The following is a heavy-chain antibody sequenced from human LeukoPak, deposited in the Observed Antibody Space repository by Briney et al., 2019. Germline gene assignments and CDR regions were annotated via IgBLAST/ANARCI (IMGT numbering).Heavy chain of an antibody. D-gene: IGHD4-17*01. V-gene: IGHV4-61*02. J-gene: IGHJ2*01. Sequence: SEILSLTCTVSGGSISSGSYYWSWIRQPAGKGLEWIGRIYTSGSTNYNPSLKSRVTISVDTSKNQFSLKLSSVTAADTAVYYCARDGTYGDYVWYFDLWGRGTLVTVSS. CDR1: GGSISSGSYY. CDR3: ARDGTYGDYVWYFDL. CDR2: IYTSGST.